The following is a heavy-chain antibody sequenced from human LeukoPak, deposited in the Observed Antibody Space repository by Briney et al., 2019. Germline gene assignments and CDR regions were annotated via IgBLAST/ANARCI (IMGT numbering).Heavy chain of an antibody. Sequence: PGGSLRLSCAASGFTFSSYSMNWVRQAPGKGLEWVSYISSSSSTIYYADSVKGRFTISRDNAKNSLYLQMNSLRAEDTAVYYCAREGSTGEMATIYFDYWGQGTLVTVSS. CDR1: GFTFSSYS. CDR3: AREGSTGEMATIYFDY. J-gene: IGHJ4*02. D-gene: IGHD5-24*01. V-gene: IGHV3-48*04. CDR2: ISSSSSTI.